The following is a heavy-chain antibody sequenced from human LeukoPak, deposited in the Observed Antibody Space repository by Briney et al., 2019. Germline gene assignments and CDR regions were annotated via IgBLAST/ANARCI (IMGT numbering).Heavy chain of an antibody. D-gene: IGHD5-12*01. V-gene: IGHV4-34*01. J-gene: IGHJ4*02. CDR1: GGSFSGYY. CDR3: VRDSGYDSFDY. Sequence: PSETLSLTCAVYGGSFSGYYWSWIRQPPGKGLEWIGEINHSGSTNYNPSLKGRVTISVDTSKNQFSLKLSSVTAADTAVYYCVRDSGYDSFDYWGQGTLVTVSS. CDR2: INHSGST.